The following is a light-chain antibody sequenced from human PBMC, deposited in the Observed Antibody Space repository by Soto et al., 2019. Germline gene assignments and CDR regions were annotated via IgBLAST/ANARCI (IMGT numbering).Light chain of an antibody. V-gene: IGLV2-14*01. J-gene: IGLJ3*02. CDR1: SSDVGGYNY. CDR3: SSYSTV. Sequence: QSVLTQPASVSGSPGQSITISCTGTSSDVGGYNYVSWYQQHPGKAPKLMIYEVSNRPSGVSNRFSGSKSGNTASLTISGLQAEDEADYYCSSYSTVFGGGTKLTVL. CDR2: EVS.